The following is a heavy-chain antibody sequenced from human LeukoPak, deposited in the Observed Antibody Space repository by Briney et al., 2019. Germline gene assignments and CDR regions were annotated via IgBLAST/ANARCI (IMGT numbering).Heavy chain of an antibody. CDR2: IYYGGST. D-gene: IGHD3-22*01. CDR1: SGSISSSSYY. Sequence: SETLSLTCTVSSGSISSSSYYWGWIRQPPGKGLEWIGGIYYGGSTYYNPSLKSRVTISVDTSKNQLSLKLSSVTAADTAVYYCARSYYYDSSAYYPWGQGTLVTVSS. J-gene: IGHJ5*02. V-gene: IGHV4-39*01. CDR3: ARSYYYDSSAYYP.